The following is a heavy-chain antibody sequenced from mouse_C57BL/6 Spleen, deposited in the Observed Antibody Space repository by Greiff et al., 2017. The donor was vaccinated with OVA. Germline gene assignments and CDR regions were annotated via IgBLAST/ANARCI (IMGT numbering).Heavy chain of an antibody. Sequence: VQLKESGPGLVKPSQSLSLTCSVTGYSITSGYYWNWLRQFPGNKLEWMGYISYDGSNNYNPSLKNRISITRDTSKNQFFLKLNSVTTEDTATYYCASYYYGSSDYWGQGTTLTVSS. J-gene: IGHJ2*01. V-gene: IGHV3-6*01. CDR1: GYSITSGYY. D-gene: IGHD1-1*01. CDR2: ISYDGSN. CDR3: ASYYYGSSDY.